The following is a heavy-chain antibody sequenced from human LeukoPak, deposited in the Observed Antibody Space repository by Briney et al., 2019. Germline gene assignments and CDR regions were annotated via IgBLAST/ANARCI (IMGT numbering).Heavy chain of an antibody. Sequence: GGSLRLSCVASGFTFSSYGMHWVRQAPGKGLEWVAVIWYDGSNKYYADSVKGRFTISRDNSKNTLYLQMNSLRAEDTAVYYCARGPEYYYDSSGYFDYWGQGTLVTVSS. D-gene: IGHD3-22*01. V-gene: IGHV3-33*01. CDR1: GFTFSSYG. CDR3: ARGPEYYYDSSGYFDY. CDR2: IWYDGSNK. J-gene: IGHJ4*02.